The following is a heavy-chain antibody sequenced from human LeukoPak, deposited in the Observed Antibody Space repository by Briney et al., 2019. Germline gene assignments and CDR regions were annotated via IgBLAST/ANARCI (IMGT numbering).Heavy chain of an antibody. D-gene: IGHD3-22*01. V-gene: IGHV4-61*02. Sequence: SETLSLTCTVSGDSISSGDYYWSWIRQPAGKGLEWIGRISSSGSTNYNPSLKSRVTISVDTSKNQFSLKLSSVTAADTAVYFCARGPYYYDSSGYYAWGQGTLVTVSS. J-gene: IGHJ4*02. CDR1: GDSISSGDYY. CDR2: ISSSGST. CDR3: ARGPYYYDSSGYYA.